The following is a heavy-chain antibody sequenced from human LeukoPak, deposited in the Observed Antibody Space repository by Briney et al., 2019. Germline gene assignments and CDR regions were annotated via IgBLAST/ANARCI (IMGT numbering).Heavy chain of an antibody. V-gene: IGHV3-21*01. J-gene: IGHJ4*02. CDR2: ISSSSSYI. D-gene: IGHD1-26*01. CDR3: ARFAIVGADFDY. Sequence: GGSLRLSCAASGFTFSSYSMNWVRQAPGKGLEWVSSISSSSSYIYYADSVKGRFTISRDNAKNSLYLQMNSLRAEDTAVYYCARFAIVGADFDYWGQGTLVTVSS. CDR1: GFTFSSYS.